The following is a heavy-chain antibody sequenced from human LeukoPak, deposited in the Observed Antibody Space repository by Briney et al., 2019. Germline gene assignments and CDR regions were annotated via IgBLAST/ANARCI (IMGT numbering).Heavy chain of an antibody. D-gene: IGHD6-13*01. CDR3: ARHGAPAAAGSTCDI. J-gene: IGHJ3*02. Sequence: GESLKISLQGSGYIFTDYWIGLVRQMPGKSQGGVGIIFPGHSQTKYSPSVQGQVTISADSSVSTAYLQWSSLRCLDTAVYYCARHGAPAAAGSTCDIWGQGTMVTVSS. V-gene: IGHV5-51*01. CDR1: GYIFTDYW. CDR2: IFPGHSQT.